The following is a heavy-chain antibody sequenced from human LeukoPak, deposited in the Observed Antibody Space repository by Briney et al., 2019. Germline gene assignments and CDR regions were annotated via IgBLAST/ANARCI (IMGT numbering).Heavy chain of an antibody. V-gene: IGHV1-18*01. D-gene: IGHD3-16*02. J-gene: IGHJ4*02. CDR2: ISAYNGNT. CDR3: ARLEITFGGVIPPGY. CDR1: GYTFTSYG. Sequence: ASAKVSCKASGYTFTSYGISWVRQAPGQGLEWMGWISAYNGNTNYAQKLQGRVTMTTDTSTSTAYMELRSLRSDDTAVYYCARLEITFGGVIPPGYWGQGTLVTVSS.